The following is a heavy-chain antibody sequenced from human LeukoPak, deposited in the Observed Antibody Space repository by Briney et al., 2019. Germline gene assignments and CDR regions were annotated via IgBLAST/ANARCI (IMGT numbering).Heavy chain of an antibody. CDR1: GFTFSNDA. D-gene: IGHD3-16*01. CDR2: VSRSGGST. CDR3: AMYYDYVWGSYPGYYFDY. J-gene: IGHJ4*02. Sequence: RTGGSLRLSCAASGFTFSNDAMTWVRQAPGKGLEWVSVVSRSGGSTYYADSVKGRFTISRDNSKNTLYLRMNSLRTEDTAVYYCAMYYDYVWGSYPGYYFDYWGQGTLVTVSS. V-gene: IGHV3-23*01.